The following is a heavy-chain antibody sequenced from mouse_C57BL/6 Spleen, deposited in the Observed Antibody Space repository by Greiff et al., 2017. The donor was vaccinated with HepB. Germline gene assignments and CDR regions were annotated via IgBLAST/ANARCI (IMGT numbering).Heavy chain of an antibody. CDR3: ARGYYGSSSYFDY. CDR2: IYPGSGNT. D-gene: IGHD1-1*01. V-gene: IGHV1-66*01. Sequence: VQLQQSGPELVKPGASVKISCKASGYSFTSYYIHWVKQRPGQGLEWIGWIYPGSGNTKYNEKFKGKATLTADTSSSTAYMQLSSLTSEDSAVYYCARGYYGSSSYFDYWGQGTTLTVSS. J-gene: IGHJ2*01. CDR1: GYSFTSYY.